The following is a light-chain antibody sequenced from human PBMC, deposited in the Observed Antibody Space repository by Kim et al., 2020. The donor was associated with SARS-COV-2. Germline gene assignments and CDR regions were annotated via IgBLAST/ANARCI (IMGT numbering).Light chain of an antibody. Sequence: PGEGATLSCRASHNVGINLAWYQQTPGQSPRLLIYDAAMRAAGIPDRFSGSGSGTDFTLTIGSLAPEDFAIHYCQQRGSWPPAVTVGGGTKVDIK. CDR3: QQRGSWPPAVT. V-gene: IGKV3-11*01. J-gene: IGKJ4*01. CDR2: DAA. CDR1: HNVGIN.